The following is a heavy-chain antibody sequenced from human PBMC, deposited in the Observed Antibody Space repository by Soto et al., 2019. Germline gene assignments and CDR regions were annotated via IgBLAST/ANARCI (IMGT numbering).Heavy chain of an antibody. CDR3: ARAVDSSSSGVDY. J-gene: IGHJ4*02. Sequence: ASVKVSCKASGYTFTGYYMHWVRQAPGQGLEWMGWINPNSGGTNYAQKFQGRVTMTRDTSISTAYMELGRLRSDDTAVYYCARAVDSSSSGVDYWGQGTLVTVSS. V-gene: IGHV1-2*02. D-gene: IGHD6-6*01. CDR2: INPNSGGT. CDR1: GYTFTGYY.